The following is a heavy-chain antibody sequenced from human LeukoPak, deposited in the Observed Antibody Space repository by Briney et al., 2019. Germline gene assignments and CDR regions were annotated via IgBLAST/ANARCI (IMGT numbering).Heavy chain of an antibody. CDR1: GGSFSGYY. CDR2: INHSGST. V-gene: IGHV4-34*01. D-gene: IGHD6-6*01. CDR3: ARRARGNIAARRGNWFDP. J-gene: IGHJ5*02. Sequence: SETLSLTCAVYGGSFSGYYWSWISQPPGKGLEWIGEINHSGSTNYNPSLKSRVTISVDTSKNQFSLKLSSVTAADTAVYYCARRARGNIAARRGNWFDPWGQGTLVTVSS.